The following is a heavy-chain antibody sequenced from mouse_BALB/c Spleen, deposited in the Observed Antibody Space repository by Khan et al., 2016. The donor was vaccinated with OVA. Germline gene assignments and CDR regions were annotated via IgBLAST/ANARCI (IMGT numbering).Heavy chain of an antibody. CDR2: INPRSGYT. V-gene: IGHV1-4*01. D-gene: IGHD2-14*01. CDR3: ARRTTGYTMDY. Sequence: QVQLQQSGADLARPGASVRMSCKASGYTFTSNTMHWVKQRPGQGLEWIGYINPRSGYTNYNQNFKDKATLTADKSSSTAYMQLSSLTSEDSAVYYCARRTTGYTMDYGGQGTSVTVSS. CDR1: GYTFTSNT. J-gene: IGHJ4*01.